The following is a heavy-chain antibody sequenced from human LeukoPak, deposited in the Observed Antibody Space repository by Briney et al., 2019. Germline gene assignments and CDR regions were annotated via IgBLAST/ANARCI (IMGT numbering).Heavy chain of an antibody. CDR2: ISYDGSNK. D-gene: IGHD4-17*01. V-gene: IGHV3-30*18. CDR1: GFTFSSYG. CDR3: AKTDYGDYVSAFDL. J-gene: IGHJ3*01. Sequence: GGSLRLSCAASGFTFSSYGMHWVRQAPGKGVEWVAVISYDGSNKYYADSVKGRFTISRDNYKNTLYLQMNSLRDEATAVYYCAKTDYGDYVSAFDLWGQGTMVTVSS.